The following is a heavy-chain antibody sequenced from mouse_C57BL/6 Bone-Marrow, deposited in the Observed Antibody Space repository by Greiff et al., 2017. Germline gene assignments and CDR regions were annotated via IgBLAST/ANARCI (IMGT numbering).Heavy chain of an antibody. Sequence: EVQLVESGGDLVKPGGSLKLSCAASGFTFSSYGMSWVRQTPDKRLEWVATISSGGSYTYYPDSVKGRFTISRDNAKNTLYLQMSSLKSEDTAMYYCARRGYYSNFYFDYWGQGTTLTVSS. V-gene: IGHV5-6*01. CDR3: ARRGYYSNFYFDY. CDR2: ISSGGSYT. CDR1: GFTFSSYG. D-gene: IGHD2-5*01. J-gene: IGHJ2*01.